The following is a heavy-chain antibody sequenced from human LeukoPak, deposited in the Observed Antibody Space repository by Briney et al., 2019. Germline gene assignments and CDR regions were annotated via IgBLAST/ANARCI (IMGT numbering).Heavy chain of an antibody. CDR2: ISSSGSTL. D-gene: IGHD3-10*02. Sequence: GGSLRLSCAASGFTFNTYSMKWVRHAPGKGLEWVSYISSSGSTLYYADSVKGRFTISRDNAQNSLFLQMSSLRVEDTAVYYCAELGITMIGGVWGKGTTVTISS. CDR3: AELGITMIGGV. CDR1: GFTFNTYS. V-gene: IGHV3-48*01. J-gene: IGHJ6*04.